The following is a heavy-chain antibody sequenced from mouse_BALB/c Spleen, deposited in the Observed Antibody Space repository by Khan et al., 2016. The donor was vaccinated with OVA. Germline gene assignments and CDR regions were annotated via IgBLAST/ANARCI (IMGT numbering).Heavy chain of an antibody. V-gene: IGHV1S81*02. Sequence: QVQLQQSGAELVKPGASVKLSCKASGYTFTSYYMYWVKQRPGQGLEWIGEINPSDGDTNFNEKFKSKATLTVDKSSSTVYMQLSSLTSEDSAVYYCTRSGYCTFAYWGQGTLVTVSA. J-gene: IGHJ3*01. D-gene: IGHD3-2*02. CDR3: TRSGYCTFAY. CDR2: INPSDGDT. CDR1: GYTFTSYY.